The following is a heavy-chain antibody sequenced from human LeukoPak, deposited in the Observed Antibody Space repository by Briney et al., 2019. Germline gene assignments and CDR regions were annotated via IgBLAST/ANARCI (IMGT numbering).Heavy chain of an antibody. V-gene: IGHV3-21*01. CDR3: ARDPLGDFWSGYYQY. J-gene: IGHJ4*02. D-gene: IGHD3-3*01. CDR1: GFTVSSNY. Sequence: GGSLRLSCAASGFTVSSNYMSWVRQAPGKGLEWVSSISSSSSYIYYADSVKGRFTISRDNAKNSLYLQMNSLRAEDTAVYYCARDPLGDFWSGYYQYWGQGTLVTVSS. CDR2: ISSSSSYI.